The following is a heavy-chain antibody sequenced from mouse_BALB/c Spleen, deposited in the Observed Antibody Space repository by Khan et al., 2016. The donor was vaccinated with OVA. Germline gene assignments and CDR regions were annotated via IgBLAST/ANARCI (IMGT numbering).Heavy chain of an antibody. CDR1: GYTFTDYW. V-gene: IGHV1-69*01. Sequence: QVQLQQPGAELVMPGASVKMSCKTSGYTFTDYWMHWVKQRPGQGLEWIGAIDTSDGHAKYIQKFRVKATLTVDESSSTAFMQLSSLTSEDSAVYYCARSGDYVSYYFDYWGQGTTLTVSS. CDR2: IDTSDGHA. CDR3: ARSGDYVSYYFDY. J-gene: IGHJ2*01. D-gene: IGHD2-4*01.